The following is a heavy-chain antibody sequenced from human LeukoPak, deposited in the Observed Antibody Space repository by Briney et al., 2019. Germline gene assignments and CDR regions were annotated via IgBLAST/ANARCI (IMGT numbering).Heavy chain of an antibody. D-gene: IGHD2-8*01. Sequence: SETLSLTCTVSGGSISSSSYYWGWIRQPPGKGLEWIGSIYYSGSTYYNPSLKSRVTISVDTSKNQFSLKLSFVTAADTAVYYCARPTPYCTNGVCPDYWGQGTLVTVSS. CDR3: ARPTPYCTNGVCPDY. V-gene: IGHV4-39*01. J-gene: IGHJ4*02. CDR2: IYYSGST. CDR1: GGSISSSSYY.